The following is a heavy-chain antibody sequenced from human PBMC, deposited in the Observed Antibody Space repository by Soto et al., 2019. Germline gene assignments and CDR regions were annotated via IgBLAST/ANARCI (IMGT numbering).Heavy chain of an antibody. Sequence: PGGSLRLSCAASGFTFSSYGMHWVRQAPGKGLEWVAVISYDGSNKYYADSVKGRFTISRDNSKNTLYLQMNSLRAEDTAVYYCAKELQLAGAFDIWGQGTMVTVSS. J-gene: IGHJ3*02. D-gene: IGHD6-6*01. V-gene: IGHV3-30*18. CDR1: GFTFSSYG. CDR2: ISYDGSNK. CDR3: AKELQLAGAFDI.